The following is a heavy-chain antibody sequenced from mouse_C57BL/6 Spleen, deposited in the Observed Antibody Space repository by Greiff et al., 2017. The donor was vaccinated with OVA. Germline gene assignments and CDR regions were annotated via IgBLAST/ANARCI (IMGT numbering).Heavy chain of an antibody. CDR1: GYAFSSSW. V-gene: IGHV1-82*01. J-gene: IGHJ2*01. D-gene: IGHD1-1*01. Sequence: VKLMESGPELVKPGASVKISCKASGYAFSSSWMNWVKQRPGKGLEWIGRIYPGDGDTNYNGKFKGKATLTADKSSSTAYMQLSSLTSEDSAVYFCARFYYGSGGYFDYWGQGTTLTVSS. CDR3: ARFYYGSGGYFDY. CDR2: IYPGDGDT.